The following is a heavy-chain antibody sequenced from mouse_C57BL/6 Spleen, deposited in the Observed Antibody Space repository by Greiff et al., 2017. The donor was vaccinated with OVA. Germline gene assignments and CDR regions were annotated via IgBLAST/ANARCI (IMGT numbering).Heavy chain of an antibody. CDR1: GFTFSDYG. J-gene: IGHJ1*03. D-gene: IGHD3-2*02. CDR2: ISSGSSTI. V-gene: IGHV5-17*01. CDR3: ARPGQGYCDV. Sequence: EVHLVESGGGLVKPGGSLKLSCAASGFTFSDYGMHWVRQAPEKGLEWVAYISSGSSTIYYADTVKGRFTISRDNAKNTQCLRLTSLRSEDTAMYYCARPGQGYCDVWCTGTTVTVSS.